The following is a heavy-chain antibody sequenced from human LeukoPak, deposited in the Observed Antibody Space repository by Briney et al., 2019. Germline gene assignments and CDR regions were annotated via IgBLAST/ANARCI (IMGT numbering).Heavy chain of an antibody. Sequence: TGGSLRLSCAASGFTFSSYWMHWVRQAPGKGLMWVSRIKRDGSSTSHADSVKGRFTISRDNAKSTLYLQMNSLRAEDTAVYYCSQSDYFDNWGQGTLVTVFS. V-gene: IGHV3-74*01. J-gene: IGHJ4*02. CDR3: SQSDYFDN. CDR2: IKRDGSST. CDR1: GFTFSSYW.